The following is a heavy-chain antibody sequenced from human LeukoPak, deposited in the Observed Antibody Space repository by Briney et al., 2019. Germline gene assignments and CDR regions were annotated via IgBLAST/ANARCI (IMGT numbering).Heavy chain of an antibody. J-gene: IGHJ4*02. D-gene: IGHD3-3*01. CDR3: ARDQGYYDFWSGYWGY. CDR2: VNPNSGDT. V-gene: IGHV1-2*02. CDR1: GYTFTGYY. Sequence: GASVKVSCKASGYTFTGYYLHWVRQAPGQGLEWMGCVNPNSGDTNYAQKFQGRVTMTRDTSISTAYMELSRLRSDDTAVYYCARDQGYYDFWSGYWGYWGQGTLVTVSS.